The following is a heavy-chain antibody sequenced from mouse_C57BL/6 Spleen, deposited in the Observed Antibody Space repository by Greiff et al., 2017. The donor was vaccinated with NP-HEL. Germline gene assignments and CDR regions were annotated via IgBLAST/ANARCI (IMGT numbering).Heavy chain of an antibody. Sequence: QVQLKQSGAELVKPGASVKISCKASGYAFSSYWMNWVKQRPGKGLEWIGQIYPGDGDTNYNGKFKGKATLTADKSSSTAYMQLSSLTSEDSAVYFCARVYYGNFYYAMDYWGQGTSVTVSS. CDR2: IYPGDGDT. V-gene: IGHV1-80*01. CDR1: GYAFSSYW. CDR3: ARVYYGNFYYAMDY. D-gene: IGHD2-1*01. J-gene: IGHJ4*01.